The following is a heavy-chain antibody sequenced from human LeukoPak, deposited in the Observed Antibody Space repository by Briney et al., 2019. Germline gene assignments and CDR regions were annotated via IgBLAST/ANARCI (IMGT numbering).Heavy chain of an antibody. CDR3: IADTPPWNPYGLDY. J-gene: IGHJ4*02. CDR2: IKSKVDGGTT. V-gene: IGHV3-15*01. CDR1: GFTFSTYW. D-gene: IGHD1-1*01. Sequence: GGSLRLSCAASGFTFSTYWMTWVRQAPGKGLEWVGRIKSKVDGGTTDYAAPVKGRFTISRDDLENMLYLQMNSLKTEDTAVYYCIADTPPWNPYGLDYWGQGTLVTVSS.